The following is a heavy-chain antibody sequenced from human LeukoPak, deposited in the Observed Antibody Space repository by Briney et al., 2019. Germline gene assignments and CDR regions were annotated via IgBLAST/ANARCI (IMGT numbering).Heavy chain of an antibody. D-gene: IGHD3-9*01. CDR1: GGSISSYY. CDR2: IYYSGST. CDR3: ARVLGDYDILTGYYYGGAFDI. J-gene: IGHJ3*02. Sequence: SETLSLTCTVSGGSISSYYWSWIRQPPGKGLEWIGYIYYSGSTNYNPSLKSRVTISVDTSKNQFSLKLSSVTAADTAVYYCARVLGDYDILTGYYYGGAFDIWGQGTMVNVSS. V-gene: IGHV4-59*01.